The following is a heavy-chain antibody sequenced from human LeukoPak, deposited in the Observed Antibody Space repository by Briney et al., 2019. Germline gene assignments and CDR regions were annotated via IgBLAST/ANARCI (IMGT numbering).Heavy chain of an antibody. CDR3: AKVAKYYYGPETYYFFEQ. CDR1: GFTFDDYG. J-gene: IGHJ4*02. V-gene: IGHV3-7*01. CDR2: INQDGTEK. Sequence: GGSLRLSCAASGFTFDDYGMSWVRQAPGKGLEWVANINQDGTEKYYVDSVKGRFTISRDYAKKSLFLQMNSLRVEDTAVYYCAKVAKYYYGPETYYFFEQWGQGTPVTAAS. D-gene: IGHD3-10*01.